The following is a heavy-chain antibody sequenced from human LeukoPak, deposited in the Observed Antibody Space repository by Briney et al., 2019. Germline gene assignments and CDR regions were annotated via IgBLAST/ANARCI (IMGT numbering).Heavy chain of an antibody. D-gene: IGHD3-3*01. CDR2: INAGNGNT. Sequence: ASVKVSCKASGYTFTSYAMHWVRQAPGQRLEWMGWINAGNGNTKYSQKFQGRVTITRDTSASTAYMELSRLRSDDTAVYYCARGENVLRFLDSNNWFDPWGQGTLVTVSS. CDR1: GYTFTSYA. V-gene: IGHV1-3*01. J-gene: IGHJ5*02. CDR3: ARGENVLRFLDSNNWFDP.